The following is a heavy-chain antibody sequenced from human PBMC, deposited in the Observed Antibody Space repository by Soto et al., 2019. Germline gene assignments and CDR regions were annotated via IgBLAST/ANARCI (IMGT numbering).Heavy chain of an antibody. CDR2: IRYDGSKE. Sequence: GGSLRLSCVASGFTFSGHGMLWVRQGPGKGLEWAALIRYDGSKENYADSVKGRFTISRDDSKSTLYLQMNSLRVEDTAVYYCARDISYGSLADWGQGTLVTVSS. V-gene: IGHV3-30*02. J-gene: IGHJ4*02. CDR3: ARDISYGSLAD. D-gene: IGHD3-16*01. CDR1: GFTFSGHG.